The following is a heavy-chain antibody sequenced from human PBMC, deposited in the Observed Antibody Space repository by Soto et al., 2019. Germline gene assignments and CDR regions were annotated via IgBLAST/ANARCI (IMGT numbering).Heavy chain of an antibody. V-gene: IGHV4-34*01. D-gene: IGHD3-10*01. CDR2: INHSGST. J-gene: IGHJ6*02. CDR1: GGSFSGYY. CDR3: ARGPGTAMVRGGYYYYYYGMDV. Sequence: PSETLSLTCAVYGGSFSGYYWSWIRQPPGKGLEWIGEINHSGSTNYNPSLKSRVTISVDTSKNQFSLKLSSVTAADTAVYYCARGPGTAMVRGGYYYYYYGMDVWGQGTTVTVSS.